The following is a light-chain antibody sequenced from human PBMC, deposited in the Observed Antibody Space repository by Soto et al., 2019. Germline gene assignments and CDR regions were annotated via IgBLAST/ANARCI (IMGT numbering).Light chain of an antibody. V-gene: IGKV3-20*01. J-gene: IGKJ2*01. CDR3: HQYGGPPPYT. CDR1: QSVSSSY. CDR2: GAS. Sequence: EIVLTQSPGTLSLSPGERVTLSCRASQSVSSSYLAWYQQKPAQAPRLLIYGASNRATGIPDRFSGSGSGTDFALNISRWGPEDFAVYYCHQYGGPPPYTFGQGPELEIK.